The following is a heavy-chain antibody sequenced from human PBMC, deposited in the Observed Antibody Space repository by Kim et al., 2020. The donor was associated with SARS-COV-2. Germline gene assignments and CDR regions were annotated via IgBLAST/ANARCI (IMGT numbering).Heavy chain of an antibody. D-gene: IGHD6-13*01. CDR2: IYYSGST. CDR3: ARRRSSSWIDY. Sequence: SETLSLTCTVSGGSISSSSYYWGWIRQPPGKGLEWIGSIYYSGSTYYNPSLKSRVTISVDTSKNQFSLKLSSVTAADTAVYYCARRRSSSWIDYWGQGT. CDR1: GGSISSSSYY. J-gene: IGHJ4*02. V-gene: IGHV4-39*01.